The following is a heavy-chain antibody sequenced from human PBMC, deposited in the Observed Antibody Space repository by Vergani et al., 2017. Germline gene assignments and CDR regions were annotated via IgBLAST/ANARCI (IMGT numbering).Heavy chain of an antibody. CDR1: GFTFSASS. D-gene: IGHD3-3*01. Sequence: EVQLVESGGGSVQPGGSLRLSCAASGFTFSASSMGWVRQAPGKGLEWVSYISPSSYAMYYADSVKGRFTISRDNAKNSLYLQMNSLRAEDTAVYYCARTQYDFWSGYYGYFDYWGQGTLVTVSS. J-gene: IGHJ4*02. CDR2: ISPSSYAM. V-gene: IGHV3-48*04. CDR3: ARTQYDFWSGYYGYFDY.